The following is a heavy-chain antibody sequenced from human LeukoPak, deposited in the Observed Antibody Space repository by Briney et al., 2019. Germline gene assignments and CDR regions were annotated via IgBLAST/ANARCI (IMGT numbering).Heavy chain of an antibody. CDR3: AKEQGQQLVLNPFDY. D-gene: IGHD6-13*01. V-gene: IGHV3-23*01. Sequence: GSLRLSCAASGFTFISYAMSWVRQAPGKGLEWVSAISGSGGSTYYADSVKGRFTISRDNSKNTLYLQMNSLRAEDTAVYYCAKEQGQQLVLNPFDYWGQGTLVTVSS. CDR1: GFTFISYA. J-gene: IGHJ4*02. CDR2: ISGSGGST.